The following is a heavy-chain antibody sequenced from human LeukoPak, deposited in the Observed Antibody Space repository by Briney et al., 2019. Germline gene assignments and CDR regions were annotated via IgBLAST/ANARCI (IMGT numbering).Heavy chain of an antibody. V-gene: IGHV1-69*05. CDR1: GGTFSSYA. J-gene: IGHJ4*02. CDR2: IIPIFGTA. D-gene: IGHD5-24*01. CDR3: ARVQMYSLGDGYIESDSFDY. Sequence: GSSVKVSCKASGGTFSSYAISWVRQAPGQGLEWMGGIIPIFGTANYAQKFQGRVTITTDESTSTAYMELSSLRSEDTAVYYCARVQMYSLGDGYIESDSFDYWGQGTLVTVSS.